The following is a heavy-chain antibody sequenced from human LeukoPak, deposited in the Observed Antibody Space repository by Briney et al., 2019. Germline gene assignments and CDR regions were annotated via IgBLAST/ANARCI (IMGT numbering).Heavy chain of an antibody. CDR2: IFPSGGEI. J-gene: IGHJ4*02. CDR3: ARDHSLLWFGELFG. CDR1: GLTFSTFA. V-gene: IGHV3-23*01. D-gene: IGHD3-10*01. Sequence: GGSLRLSCAASGLTFSTFAMIWVRQPPGKGLEWVSSIFPSGGEIHYADSVRGRFTISRDNSKSTLSLQMNSLRAEDTAVYYCARDHSLLWFGELFGWGQGTLVTVSS.